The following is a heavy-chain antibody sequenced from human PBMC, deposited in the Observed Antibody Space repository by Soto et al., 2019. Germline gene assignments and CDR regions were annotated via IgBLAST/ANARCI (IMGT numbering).Heavy chain of an antibody. Sequence: QVQLVESGGGVVQPGRSLRLSCAASGFTFSSYGMHWVRQAPGKGLEWVAVISDDGSNKYYADSVKGRLTISRDNSKNTLHLHTHRLRAADTAVYDCAKLHVSAGELGIDYWGQGTMVTVSS. CDR2: ISDDGSNK. J-gene: IGHJ4*02. CDR1: GFTFSSYG. V-gene: IGHV3-30*18. CDR3: AKLHVSAGELGIDY. D-gene: IGHD3-10*01.